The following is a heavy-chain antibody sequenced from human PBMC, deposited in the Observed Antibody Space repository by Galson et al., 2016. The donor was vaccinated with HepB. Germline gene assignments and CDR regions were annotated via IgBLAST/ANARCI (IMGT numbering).Heavy chain of an antibody. CDR3: ARKSAAAPDY. CDR1: GFTLLSFA. V-gene: IGHV1-18*01. Sequence: CKASGFTLLSFAITWVRQAPGQGLEWMGWIANYNGNTIYAENFQGRVTMTTDTSTSTVYMELRNLTSDDTAIYYCARKSAAAPDYWGQGTLVTVSS. CDR2: IANYNGNT. D-gene: IGHD6-13*01. J-gene: IGHJ4*02.